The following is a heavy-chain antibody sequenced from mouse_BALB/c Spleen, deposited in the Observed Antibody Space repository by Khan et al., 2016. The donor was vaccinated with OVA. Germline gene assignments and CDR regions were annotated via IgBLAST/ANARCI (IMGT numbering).Heavy chain of an antibody. CDR2: IDPSDSET. D-gene: IGHD1-1*01. Sequence: QVQLQQSGAELVRPGASVKLSCKASGYTFTIYWMHWLKQRPGQGLEWIGMIDPSDSETHYSQMFKDKATLTVDKSSSTAYMQTSRLTSEDSAVYYSASGYYDTTAFAYWGRGTQVTVSA. J-gene: IGHJ3*01. CDR3: ASGYYDTTAFAY. V-gene: IGHV1-52*01. CDR1: GYTFTIYW.